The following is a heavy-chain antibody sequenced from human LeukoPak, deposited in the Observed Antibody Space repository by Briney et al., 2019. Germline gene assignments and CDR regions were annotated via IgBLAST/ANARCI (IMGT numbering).Heavy chain of an antibody. CDR2: IYYSGST. J-gene: IGHJ4*02. D-gene: IGHD6-13*01. CDR3: ARSRIAAAGRLDY. CDR1: GGSISSYY. Sequence: KPSETLSLTCTASGGSISSYYWGWIRQPPGKGLEWIGYIYYSGSTNYNPSLKSRVTISVDTSKNQFSLKLSSVTAADTAVYYCARSRIAAAGRLDYWGQGTLVTVSS. V-gene: IGHV4-59*01.